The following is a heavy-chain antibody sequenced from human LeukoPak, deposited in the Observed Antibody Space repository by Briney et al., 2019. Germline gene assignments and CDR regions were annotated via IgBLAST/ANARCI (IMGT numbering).Heavy chain of an antibody. V-gene: IGHV4-59*08. J-gene: IGHJ4*02. D-gene: IGHD5-18*01. CDR1: GGSISSYY. Sequence: SETLSLTCTVSGGSISSYYWSWIRQPPGKGLEWIGYSYYSGSTSYNPSLKSRVTISVDTSKNQFSLKLSSMTAADTAVYYCARAEDSYGSTGVDYRGQGTLVTVSS. CDR3: ARAEDSYGSTGVDY. CDR2: SYYSGST.